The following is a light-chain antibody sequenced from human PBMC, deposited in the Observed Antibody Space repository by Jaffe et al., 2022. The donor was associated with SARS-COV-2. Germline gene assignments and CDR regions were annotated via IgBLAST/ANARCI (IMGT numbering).Light chain of an antibody. CDR2: EVN. V-gene: IGLV2-23*02. CDR1: NSDVGSYNL. CDR3: CSYAGSSTYVV. J-gene: IGLJ2*01. Sequence: QSALTQPASVSGSPGQSITISCTGTNSDVGSYNLVSWYQHHPGKVPKVMIYEVNKRPSGVSNRFSGSKSGNTASLTISGLQAEDEADYYCCSYAGSSTYVVFGGGTKLTVL.